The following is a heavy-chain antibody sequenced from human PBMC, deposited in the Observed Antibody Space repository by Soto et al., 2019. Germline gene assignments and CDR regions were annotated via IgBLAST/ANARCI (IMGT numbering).Heavy chain of an antibody. CDR1: GGSISSGGYY. Sequence: QVQLQESGPGLVKPSQTLSLTCTVSGGSISSGGYYWSWIRQHPGKGLEWIGYIYYSGSTYYNPTLESGVTISADTSKNPVSPQLSSVTSAHTAVDYCARDHRVAVAGAPGAPGYNWFDPWGQGTLVTVSS. D-gene: IGHD6-19*01. J-gene: IGHJ5*02. CDR3: ARDHRVAVAGAPGAPGYNWFDP. CDR2: IYYSGST. V-gene: IGHV4-31*03.